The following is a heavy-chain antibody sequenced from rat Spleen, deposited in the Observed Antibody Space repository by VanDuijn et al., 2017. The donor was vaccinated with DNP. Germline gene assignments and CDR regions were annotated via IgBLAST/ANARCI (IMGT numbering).Heavy chain of an antibody. J-gene: IGHJ2*01. Sequence: EVQLVESGGGPVQPGRSLKLSCVASGFIFSNYWMTWIRQAPGKGLEWVASISTSGGSTYYRDSVKGRFTVSRDNAKSTLYLQMASLKSEDTATYYCARIDGGFAYWGQGVMVTVSS. CDR2: ISTSGGST. CDR1: GFIFSNYW. D-gene: IGHD4-1*01. CDR3: ARIDGGFAY. V-gene: IGHV5-31*01.